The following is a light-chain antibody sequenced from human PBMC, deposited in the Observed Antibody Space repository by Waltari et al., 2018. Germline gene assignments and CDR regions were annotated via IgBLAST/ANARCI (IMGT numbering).Light chain of an antibody. CDR3: SSYTSSSTWV. V-gene: IGLV2-14*01. Sequence: QSALTQPASVSGSPGQSITISCTGTSSDVGGYNYVSWYQQHPGKAPKLMISDVRKRPSGVSHRFTGSKSDTTASLTISGLQAEDEADYYCSSYTSSSTWVFGGGTKLTVL. J-gene: IGLJ3*02. CDR1: SSDVGGYNY. CDR2: DVR.